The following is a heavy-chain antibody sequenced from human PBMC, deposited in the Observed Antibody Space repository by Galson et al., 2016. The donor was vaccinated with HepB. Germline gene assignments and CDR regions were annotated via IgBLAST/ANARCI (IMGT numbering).Heavy chain of an antibody. CDR2: TFYMSNWQN. V-gene: IGHV6-1*01. J-gene: IGHJ4*02. D-gene: IGHD7-27*01. CDR1: GDSVSSNSAG. CDR3: ARSYLLGRGFGW. Sequence: CAISGDSVSSNSAGWNWIRQSPSRGLEWLGRTFYMSNWQNDYADSVKSRISINPNTSKNQFSLHLNSVPPEDTAVYYCARSYLLGRGFGWWGQGTLVTVSS.